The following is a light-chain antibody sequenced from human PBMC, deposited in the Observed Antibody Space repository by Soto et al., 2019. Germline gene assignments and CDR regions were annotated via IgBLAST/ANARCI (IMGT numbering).Light chain of an antibody. CDR2: DAS. CDR1: QSVSSY. J-gene: IGKJ4*01. V-gene: IGKV3-11*01. CDR3: QQRSDWPLT. Sequence: EIVLTQSPAIMSLSPGERATLSCRASQSVSSYLAWYQQRPGRAPRLLIYDASNRATGIPARFSGSGSGTDFTLTISSLEPEDFAVYYCQQRSDWPLTFGGGTKLEIK.